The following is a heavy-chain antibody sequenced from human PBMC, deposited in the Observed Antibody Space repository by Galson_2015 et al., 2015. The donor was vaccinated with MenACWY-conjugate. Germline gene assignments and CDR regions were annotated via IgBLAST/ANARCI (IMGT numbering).Heavy chain of an antibody. CDR2: VTPRTGET. J-gene: IGHJ3*02. Sequence: SVKVSCKASGYDFTNFGISWVRQAPGQALEWMGWVTPRTGETNYARKFQGRVTLTTDRATTSAFMELRSLRSDDTALYFCVRVGSRHFASFDIWGQGTMVSVSS. CDR1: GYDFTNFG. V-gene: IGHV1-18*01. D-gene: IGHD1-26*01. CDR3: VRVGSRHFASFDI.